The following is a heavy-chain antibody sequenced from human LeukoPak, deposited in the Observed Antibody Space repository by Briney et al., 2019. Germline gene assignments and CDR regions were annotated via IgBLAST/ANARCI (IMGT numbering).Heavy chain of an antibody. V-gene: IGHV3-7*01. CDR3: GRDRDNYYYMDV. CDR2: IKQDGSEK. Sequence: GGSLRLSCAVSGFTFSSYWMSWVRQAPGKGLEWVANIKQDGSEKYYVDSVKGRFTISRDNAKNSLYLQMNSLRAEDTAVYYCGRDRDNYYYMDVWGKGTTVTVSS. CDR1: GFTFSSYW. J-gene: IGHJ6*03.